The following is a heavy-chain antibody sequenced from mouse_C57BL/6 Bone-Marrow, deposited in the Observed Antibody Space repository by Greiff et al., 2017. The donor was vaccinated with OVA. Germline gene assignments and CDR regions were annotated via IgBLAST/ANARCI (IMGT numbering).Heavy chain of an antibody. V-gene: IGHV1-55*01. Sequence: VKLQQPGAELVKPGASVKMSCKASGYTFTSYWITWVKQRPGQGLEWIGDIYPGSGSTNYNEKFKSKATLTVDTSSSTAYMQLSSLTSEDSAVYYCARRNYGSSSWFAYWGQGTLVTVSA. D-gene: IGHD1-1*01. CDR1: GYTFTSYW. CDR3: ARRNYGSSSWFAY. J-gene: IGHJ3*01. CDR2: IYPGSGST.